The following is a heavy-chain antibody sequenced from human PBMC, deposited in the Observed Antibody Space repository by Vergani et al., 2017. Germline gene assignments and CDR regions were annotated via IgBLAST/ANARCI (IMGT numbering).Heavy chain of an antibody. CDR1: GFPFSSFA. V-gene: IGHV3-23*01. J-gene: IGHJ5*02. D-gene: IGHD1-14*01. Sequence: EVQLLQSEGAVVQPGGSLRLSCVASGFPFSSFAMRWVRQGHGQGLEWVSIIKNTGVSTHYAESVKGRFTISRDNSKNTLYLQMNRLRDEDTGVYYWARDLRLLYNRFDPWGQGNLVTVSS. CDR2: IKNTGVST. CDR3: ARDLRLLYNRFDP.